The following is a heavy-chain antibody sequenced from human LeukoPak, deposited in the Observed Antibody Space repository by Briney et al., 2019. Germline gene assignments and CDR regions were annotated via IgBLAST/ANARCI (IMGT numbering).Heavy chain of an antibody. D-gene: IGHD4-11*01. CDR1: GGSFSGYY. Sequence: SETLSLTCAVYGGSFSGYYWSWIRQPPGKGLEWIGEINHSGSTNYNPSLKSRVTISVDTSKNQFSLKLSSVTAADTAVYYCARKMTTVTNNWSDPWGQGTLVTVSS. V-gene: IGHV4-34*01. CDR2: INHSGST. J-gene: IGHJ5*02. CDR3: ARKMTTVTNNWSDP.